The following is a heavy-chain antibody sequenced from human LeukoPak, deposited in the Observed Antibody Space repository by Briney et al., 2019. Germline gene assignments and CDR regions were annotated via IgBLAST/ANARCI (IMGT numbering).Heavy chain of an antibody. J-gene: IGHJ4*02. D-gene: IGHD3-16*01. CDR2: FYSVGTT. CDR3: ARERDGVYDY. Sequence: GGSLRLSCAASGFTFSSYAMSWVRQAPGKGLEWVSVFYSVGTTYYADSVKGRFTISRDNSKNTLYLQMNSVRAEDTAMYYCARERDGVYDYWGQGTLVTVSS. V-gene: IGHV3-66*01. CDR1: GFTFSSYA.